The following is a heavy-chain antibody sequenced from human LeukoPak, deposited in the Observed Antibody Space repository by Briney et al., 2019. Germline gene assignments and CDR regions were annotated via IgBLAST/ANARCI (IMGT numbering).Heavy chain of an antibody. Sequence: PGGSLRLSCSASGFTFSSYAMHWVRRAPGKGLEYVSAISSNGGSTYYADSVKGRFTISRDNSKNTLYLQMSSLRAEDTAVYYCVKDIPVVPAATTWGKDWFDPWGQGTLVTVSS. J-gene: IGHJ5*02. CDR1: GFTFSSYA. V-gene: IGHV3-64D*06. CDR2: ISSNGGST. CDR3: VKDIPVVPAATTWGKDWFDP. D-gene: IGHD2-2*01.